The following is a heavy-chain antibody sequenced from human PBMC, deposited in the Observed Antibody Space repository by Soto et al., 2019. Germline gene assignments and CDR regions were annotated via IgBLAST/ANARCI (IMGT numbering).Heavy chain of an antibody. V-gene: IGHV3-30*18. Sequence: QVQLVESGGGVVQPGRSLRLSCAASGFTFSSYGMHWVRQAPGKGLEWVAVISYDGSNKYYADSVKGRFTISRDNSKNTLYLQMNSLGAEDTAVYYCAKDGVAWRYGSGSSPDYWGQGTLVTVSS. CDR2: ISYDGSNK. CDR3: AKDGVAWRYGSGSSPDY. CDR1: GFTFSSYG. D-gene: IGHD3-10*01. J-gene: IGHJ4*02.